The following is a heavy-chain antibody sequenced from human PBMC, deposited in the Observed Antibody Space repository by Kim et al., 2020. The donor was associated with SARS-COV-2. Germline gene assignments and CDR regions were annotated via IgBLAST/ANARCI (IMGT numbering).Heavy chain of an antibody. CDR1: GFTFSTSY. CDR3: ARDAAYGSLYY. D-gene: IGHD2-21*01. CDR2: IYPDGSAK. V-gene: IGHV3-7*03. Sequence: GGSLRLSCEASGFTFSTSYMTWVRQAPGKGLEWVADIYPDGSAKGYVDSVKGRFTISRDNFKNSLYLKMNSLRVEDTAVYYCARDAAYGSLYYWGQGTLGSVSS. J-gene: IGHJ4*02.